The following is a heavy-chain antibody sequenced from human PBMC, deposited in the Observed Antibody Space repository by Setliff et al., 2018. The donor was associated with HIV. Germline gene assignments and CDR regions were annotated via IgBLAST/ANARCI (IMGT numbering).Heavy chain of an antibody. CDR2: IIPIFGTA. V-gene: IGHV1-69*13. Sequence: SVKVSCKASGGTFSSYAISWVRQAPGQGLEWMGGIIPIFGTANYAQKFQGRVTITADESTSTAYMELSSLRSEDTAVSYCARDGCSSTSCYGVYYYYGMDVWGQGTTVTVSS. D-gene: IGHD2-2*01. J-gene: IGHJ6*02. CDR1: GGTFSSYA. CDR3: ARDGCSSTSCYGVYYYYGMDV.